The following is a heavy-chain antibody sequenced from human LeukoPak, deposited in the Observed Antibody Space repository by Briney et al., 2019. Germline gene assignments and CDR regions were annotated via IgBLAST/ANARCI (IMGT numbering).Heavy chain of an antibody. D-gene: IGHD3-10*01. J-gene: IGHJ4*02. CDR2: INPNSGGT. V-gene: IGHV1-2*02. CDR1: GYTFTGYY. CDR3: ARDPPPNTYYYGSGAQGDY. Sequence: ASVKVSCKASGYTFTGYYMHWVRQAPGQGLEWMGWINPNSGGTNYAQKFQGRVTMTRDTSISTVYMELSRLRSDDTAVYYCARDPPPNTYYYGSGAQGDYWGQGTLVTVSS.